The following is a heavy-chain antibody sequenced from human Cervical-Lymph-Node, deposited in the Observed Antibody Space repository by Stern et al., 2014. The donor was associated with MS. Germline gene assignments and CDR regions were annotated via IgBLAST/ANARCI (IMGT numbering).Heavy chain of an antibody. CDR1: GAPVNSGGYY. Sequence: VQLGQSGPGLVKPSQTLSLSCTVSGAPVNSGGYYWTWIRQVPGKGLEWIGYIHHRGATFYNPPLKSRVTISVDTSENQVSLMLSSVTAADTAVYYCAAIGPLMEGAAFDIWGQGTLVTVSS. CDR3: AAIGPLMEGAAFDI. J-gene: IGHJ3*02. D-gene: IGHD3-16*01. CDR2: IHHRGAT. V-gene: IGHV4-31*03.